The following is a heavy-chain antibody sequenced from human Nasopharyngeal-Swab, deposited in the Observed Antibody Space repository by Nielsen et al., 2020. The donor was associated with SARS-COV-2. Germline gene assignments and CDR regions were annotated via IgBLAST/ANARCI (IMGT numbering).Heavy chain of an antibody. CDR2: IYTSGST. CDR3: ARDGGYKDV. V-gene: IGHV4-61*02. J-gene: IGHJ6*02. D-gene: IGHD5-24*01. CDR1: GGSISSGSYY. Sequence: SETLSLTCTVSGGSISSGSYYWSWIRQPAGKGLEWIGRIYTSGSTNYNPSLKSRVTISVDTSKNQFSLKLSSVTAADTAVYYCARDGGYKDVWGQGTTVTVSS.